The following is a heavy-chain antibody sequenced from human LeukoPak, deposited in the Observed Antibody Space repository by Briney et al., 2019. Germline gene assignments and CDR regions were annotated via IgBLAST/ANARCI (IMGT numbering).Heavy chain of an antibody. CDR1: GFTFSSYA. CDR2: ISGSGYDT. J-gene: IGHJ3*02. CDR3: AKSRSVADAFDI. Sequence: PGGSLRLSCAASGFTFSSYAMSWVRQAPGKGLEWVSAISGSGYDTYHADSVKGRFTISRDSSKNTLYLQMNGLRAEDTAVYHCAKSRSVADAFDIWGHGIMVTVSS. D-gene: IGHD6-19*01. V-gene: IGHV3-23*01.